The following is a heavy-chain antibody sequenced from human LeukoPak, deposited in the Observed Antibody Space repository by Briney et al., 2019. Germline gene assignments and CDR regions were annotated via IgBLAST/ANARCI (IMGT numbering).Heavy chain of an antibody. J-gene: IGHJ4*02. Sequence: PGGPLRLSCAASGFIFSNYAMNWVRQAPGKGLEGVSTIRESGGDTHYADSVKGRFTISRDNSKNTLYLQMDSLRAEGTAVYYCAKLLFPGGHAIFDYWGQGTLVTVSS. V-gene: IGHV3-23*01. CDR1: GFIFSNYA. CDR3: AKLLFPGGHAIFDY. D-gene: IGHD2-15*01. CDR2: IRESGGDT.